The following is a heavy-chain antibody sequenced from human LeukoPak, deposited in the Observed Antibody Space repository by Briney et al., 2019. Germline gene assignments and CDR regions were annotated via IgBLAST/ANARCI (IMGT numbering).Heavy chain of an antibody. Sequence: SETQSLTCTVSNGSISTYYWNWIRQPPGKGLEGIGYIYYSGNTNYNPSLKSRVTMSVDTSKNQFSLRLNSVTAADTAVYYCARQKDDAFDIWGQGTMVTVSS. J-gene: IGHJ3*02. CDR2: IYYSGNT. V-gene: IGHV4-59*01. CDR3: ARQKDDAFDI. CDR1: NGSISTYY.